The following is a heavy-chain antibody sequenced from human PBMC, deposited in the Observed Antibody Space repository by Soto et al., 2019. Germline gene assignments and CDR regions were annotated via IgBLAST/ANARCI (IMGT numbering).Heavy chain of an antibody. J-gene: IGHJ6*02. D-gene: IGHD2-2*01. CDR1: GGSISSGDYY. Sequence: SETLSLTCTVSGGSISSGDYYWSWIRQPPGKGLEWIGYIYYSGSTYYNPSLKSRVTISVDTSKNQFSLKLSSVTAADTAVYYCAREGYCSSTSCPLHLYGMDVWGQGTTVTVSS. CDR2: IYYSGST. V-gene: IGHV4-30-4*01. CDR3: AREGYCSSTSCPLHLYGMDV.